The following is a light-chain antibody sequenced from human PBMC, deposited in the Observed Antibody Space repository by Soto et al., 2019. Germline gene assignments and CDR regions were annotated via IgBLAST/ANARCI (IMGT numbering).Light chain of an antibody. V-gene: IGKV1-5*03. CDR1: QSISNW. Sequence: DIQMTQSPSTLSASVGDRVTITCRANQSISNWLAWYQQKPAKAPKRLVYKASSLESGVPSRFSGSGSGTEFTLTISSLQPNDFATYYCQQHNSFPWMFGQGTKVEIK. CDR2: KAS. J-gene: IGKJ1*01. CDR3: QQHNSFPWM.